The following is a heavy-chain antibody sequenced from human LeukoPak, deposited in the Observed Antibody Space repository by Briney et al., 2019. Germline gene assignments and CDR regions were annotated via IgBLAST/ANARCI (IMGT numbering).Heavy chain of an antibody. CDR1: GFTFSSYT. CDR3: TSQTYSGRGRFYSDR. V-gene: IGHV3-23*01. J-gene: IGHJ4*02. D-gene: IGHD1-26*01. Sequence: GGSLRLSCATSGFTFSSYTMTWVRQAPGKGLEWVSIINNSGGTTYYVDSVKGRFTVSRDNSKNTLYLQMDSLRAEDTAVYYCTSQTYSGRGRFYSDRWGQGTLVTVSS. CDR2: INNSGGTT.